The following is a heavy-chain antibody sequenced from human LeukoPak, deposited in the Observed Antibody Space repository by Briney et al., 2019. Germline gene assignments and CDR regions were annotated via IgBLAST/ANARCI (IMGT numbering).Heavy chain of an antibody. CDR2: ISADNGNT. J-gene: IGHJ6*02. V-gene: IGHV1-18*01. D-gene: IGHD6-19*01. CDR1: GYTISSYG. CDR3: ARELEIAEAPLSRGYYYYYYGMDV. Sequence: ASVKVSCKAFGYTISSYGISWVRQAPGQGLEWMGWISADNGNTHYAQILQGRVTMTKDTSTSTAYMELRSLRSDDTAVYYCARELEIAEAPLSRGYYYYYYGMDVWGQGTTVTVSS.